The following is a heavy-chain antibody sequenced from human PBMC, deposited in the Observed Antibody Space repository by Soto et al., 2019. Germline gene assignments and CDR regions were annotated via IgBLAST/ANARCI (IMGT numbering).Heavy chain of an antibody. D-gene: IGHD3-22*01. J-gene: IGHJ5*02. Sequence: PWGSLRLSCAGSGFSFGSYGMHWVRQAPGKGLEWVAVISYDGSNKYYADSVQGRFTISRDNSKNTLYLQMNSLRAEDTAVYYCAKGTHDSSGLTPWGQATLVTVSS. CDR2: ISYDGSNK. CDR3: AKGTHDSSGLTP. V-gene: IGHV3-30*18. CDR1: GFSFGSYG.